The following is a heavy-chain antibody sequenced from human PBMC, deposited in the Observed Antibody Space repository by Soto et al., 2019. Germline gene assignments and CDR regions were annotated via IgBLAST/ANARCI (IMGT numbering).Heavy chain of an antibody. CDR1: GGTFSSYA. D-gene: IGHD1-26*01. CDR3: ARGTTAYSGSYFA. V-gene: IGHV1-69*13. Sequence: GASVKVSCKASGGTFSSYAISWVRQAPGQGLEWMGGIIPIFGTANYAQKFQGRVTITADESTSTAYMELSSLRSEDTAVYYCARGTTAYSGSYFAWGQGTLVTAPQ. CDR2: IIPIFGTA. J-gene: IGHJ5*02.